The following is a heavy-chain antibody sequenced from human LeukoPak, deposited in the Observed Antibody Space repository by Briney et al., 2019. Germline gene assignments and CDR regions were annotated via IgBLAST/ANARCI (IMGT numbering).Heavy chain of an antibody. J-gene: IGHJ4*02. CDR1: GFTFSNYW. CDR2: INQDGSKE. Sequence: PGGSLRLSCAASGFTFSNYWMTWVRQAPGKGLVWVAHINQDGSKEYYMDSVKARFTISRDNAKNSLSLQMNSLRAEDTAVYYCVRDGGVSGYDLLDYWGQGTLVTVSS. V-gene: IGHV3-7*01. CDR3: VRDGGVSGYDLLDY. D-gene: IGHD5-12*01.